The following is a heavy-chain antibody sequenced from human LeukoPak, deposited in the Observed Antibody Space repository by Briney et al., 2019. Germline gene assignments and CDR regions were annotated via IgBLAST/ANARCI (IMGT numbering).Heavy chain of an antibody. D-gene: IGHD1-26*01. Sequence: PGGSLRLSCAASGFTVSSNYMSWVRQAPGKGLEWVAFIRYDGSNKYYADSVKGRFTISRDNSKNTLYLQMNSLRAEDTAVYYCAKAKWELLYFDYWGQGTLVTVSS. CDR3: AKAKWELLYFDY. CDR1: GFTVSSNY. J-gene: IGHJ4*02. CDR2: IRYDGSNK. V-gene: IGHV3-30*02.